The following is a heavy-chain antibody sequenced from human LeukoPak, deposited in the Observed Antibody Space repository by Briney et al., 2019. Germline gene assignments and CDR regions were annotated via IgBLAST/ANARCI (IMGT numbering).Heavy chain of an antibody. CDR1: GFTFSDYG. D-gene: IGHD6-19*01. CDR3: VNQISGWVY. Sequence: GGSLRLSCATSGFTFSDYGMHWVRQAPGKGLEWVAVILYDGSNKYYADSVEGRFTISRDNSKNTLYLQMNSLRAEDTAVYYCVNQISGWVYWGQGTLVTVSS. J-gene: IGHJ4*02. V-gene: IGHV3-30*18. CDR2: ILYDGSNK.